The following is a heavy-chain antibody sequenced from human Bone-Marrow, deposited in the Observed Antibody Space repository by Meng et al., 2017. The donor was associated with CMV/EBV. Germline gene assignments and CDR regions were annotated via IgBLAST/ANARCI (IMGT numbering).Heavy chain of an antibody. CDR2: IYSGGSST. CDR3: AKDRLRFVATIYHYYGMDV. J-gene: IGHJ6*02. V-gene: IGHV3-23*03. Sequence: GESLKISCAASGFTFSSYAMSWVRQAPGKGLEWVSVIYSGGSSTYYADSVKGRFTISRDNSKNTLYLQMNSLRAEDTAVYYCAKDRLRFVATIYHYYGMDVWGQGTTVTVSS. CDR1: GFTFSSYA. D-gene: IGHD3-3*01.